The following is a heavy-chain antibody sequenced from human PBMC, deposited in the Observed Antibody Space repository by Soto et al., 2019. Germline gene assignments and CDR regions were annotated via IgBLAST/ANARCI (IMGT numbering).Heavy chain of an antibody. CDR1: GITFSGYW. V-gene: IGHV3-74*01. Sequence: EVQLVESGGGSVQPGGSLRLSCVASGITFSGYWMHWVRQVPGKGLVWVARVDSDGSGTSYADSVKGRFTISRDNAKNTLYLQMNSLRFEDTAVYYCATVFEHWGQGIQVTVSS. CDR2: VDSDGSGT. CDR3: ATVFEH. J-gene: IGHJ4*02.